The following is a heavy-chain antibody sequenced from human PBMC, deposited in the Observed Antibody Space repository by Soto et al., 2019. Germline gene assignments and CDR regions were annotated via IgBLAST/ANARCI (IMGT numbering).Heavy chain of an antibody. CDR2: IGTADDT. CDR3: ARIHDYGGHIDY. CDR1: GFTFSDYD. V-gene: IGHV3-13*01. Sequence: EVQLVESGGGLVQPGGSLRLSCAASGFTFSDYDMHWVRQVTGKGLEWVSTIGTADDTYYPGSVKGRFTISRENAKNSLYLHMNSLRAEDTAVYYCARIHDYGGHIDYWGQGILVTVSS. D-gene: IGHD4-17*01. J-gene: IGHJ4*02.